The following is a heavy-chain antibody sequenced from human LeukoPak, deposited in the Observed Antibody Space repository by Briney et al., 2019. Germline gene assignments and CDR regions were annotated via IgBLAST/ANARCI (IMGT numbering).Heavy chain of an antibody. CDR3: ARLLLSKGGLNY. Sequence: GGSLRLSCAVSGFTFSSYWMSWVRQAPGKGLEWVANIKQDGSEKYYVDSVKGRFTISRDNAKNSLYLQMNSLRAEDTAVYYCARLLLSKGGLNYWGQGTLVTVSS. J-gene: IGHJ4*02. CDR2: IKQDGSEK. D-gene: IGHD2-2*01. CDR1: GFTFSSYW. V-gene: IGHV3-7*03.